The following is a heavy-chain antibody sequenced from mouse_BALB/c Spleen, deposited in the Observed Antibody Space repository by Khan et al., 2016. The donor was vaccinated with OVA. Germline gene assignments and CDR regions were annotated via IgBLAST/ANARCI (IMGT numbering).Heavy chain of an antibody. V-gene: IGHV1-7*01. Sequence: QVQLQQSGAELAKPGASVKMSCKASGYTFTTYWMHWVKQRPGQGLEWIGYIDPSTGYTEYNQKFKDKATLTTDKSSSTAYMKLSSLTLEDSAVDSCARRVLDGIFAYWGQGTLVTVSA. CDR1: GYTFTTYW. CDR3: ARRVLDGIFAY. D-gene: IGHD2-1*01. CDR2: IDPSTGYT. J-gene: IGHJ3*01.